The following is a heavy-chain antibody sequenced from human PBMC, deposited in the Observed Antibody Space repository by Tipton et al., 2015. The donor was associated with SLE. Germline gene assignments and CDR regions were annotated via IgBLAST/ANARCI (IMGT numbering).Heavy chain of an antibody. J-gene: IGHJ3*02. CDR1: GFTFSSYD. CDR3: AKDRDYGDYGDAFDI. Sequence: SLRLSCAASGFTFSSYDMHWVRPATGKGLEWVSAIGTAGDTYYPGSVKGRFTISRDNAKNSLYLQMNSLRAEDTALYYCAKDRDYGDYGDAFDIWGQGTMVTVSS. V-gene: IGHV3-13*01. D-gene: IGHD4-17*01. CDR2: IGTAGDT.